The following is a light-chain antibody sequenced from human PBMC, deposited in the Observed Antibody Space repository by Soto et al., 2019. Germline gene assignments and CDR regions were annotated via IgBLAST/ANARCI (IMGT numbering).Light chain of an antibody. Sequence: EIVMTQSPGTLSVSPGERATLSCRASQSVSSNLAWYQQKPGQAPRLLISGASTRATGIPARFSGSGSDTEFTLTISSLQSGDVAVYYCQQDNSWPPLTFGGGTKVEIK. CDR3: QQDNSWPPLT. CDR2: GAS. V-gene: IGKV3-15*01. J-gene: IGKJ4*01. CDR1: QSVSSN.